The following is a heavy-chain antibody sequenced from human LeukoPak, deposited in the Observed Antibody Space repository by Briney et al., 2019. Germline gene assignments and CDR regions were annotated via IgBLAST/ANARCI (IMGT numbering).Heavy chain of an antibody. CDR1: GVTFSSYW. Sequence: GGSLRLSCAASGVTFSSYWMSWVRQAPGQGLEWMGWISAYNGNTNYAQKLQGRVTMTTDTSTSTAYMELRSLRSDDTAVYYCARDPLDSSGSNTRDFDYWGQGTLVTVSS. J-gene: IGHJ4*02. V-gene: IGHV1-18*01. CDR3: ARDPLDSSGSNTRDFDY. D-gene: IGHD3-22*01. CDR2: ISAYNGNT.